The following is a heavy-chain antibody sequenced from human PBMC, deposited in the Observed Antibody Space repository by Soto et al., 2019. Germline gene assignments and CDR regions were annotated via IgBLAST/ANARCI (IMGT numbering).Heavy chain of an antibody. J-gene: IGHJ4*02. CDR3: ARVMYYDILTGGALYYFDY. D-gene: IGHD3-9*01. CDR2: IYYSGST. CDR1: GGSISSGGYY. V-gene: IGHV4-31*03. Sequence: QVQLQESGPGLVKPSQTLSLTCTVSGGSISSGGYYWSWIRQHPGKGLEWIGYIYYSGSTYYNPSLKSRVTISVDTSKNQFPLKLSSVTAADTAVYYCARVMYYDILTGGALYYFDYWGQGTLVTVSS.